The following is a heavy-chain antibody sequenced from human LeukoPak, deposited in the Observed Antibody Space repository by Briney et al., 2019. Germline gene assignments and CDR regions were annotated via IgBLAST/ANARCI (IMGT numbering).Heavy chain of an antibody. V-gene: IGHV3-23*01. CDR3: ARYCTNGVCYSGANFDY. J-gene: IGHJ4*02. CDR1: EFSVGSNY. D-gene: IGHD2-8*01. CDR2: ISGSGGST. Sequence: AGGSLRLSCAASEFSVGSNYMTWVRQAPGKGLEWVSAISGSGGSTYYADSVKGRFTISRDNSKNTLYLQMNSLRAEDTAVYYCARYCTNGVCYSGANFDYWGQGTLVTVSS.